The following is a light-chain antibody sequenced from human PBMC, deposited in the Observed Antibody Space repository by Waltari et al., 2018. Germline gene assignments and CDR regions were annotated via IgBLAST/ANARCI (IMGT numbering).Light chain of an antibody. Sequence: QSGLTQPPSVSGAPGQRVTISCTGSSSNIGAGYDVHWYQKLPGTAPKLLIYGNSIRPSGVPDRFSCSKSGTSASLAITGLQAEDEADYYCQSYDSGLRGSVFGGGTKLTVL. CDR2: GNS. CDR3: QSYDSGLRGSV. CDR1: SSNIGAGYD. V-gene: IGLV1-40*01. J-gene: IGLJ2*01.